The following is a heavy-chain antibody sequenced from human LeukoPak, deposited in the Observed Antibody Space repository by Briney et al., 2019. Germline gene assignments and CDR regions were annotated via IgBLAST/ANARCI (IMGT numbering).Heavy chain of an antibody. J-gene: IGHJ4*02. CDR3: AKDGRAEILLWFGELYRPLYYFDY. Sequence: GGSLRLSCAASGFTFSSYAMSWVRLAPGKGLEWVSAISGSGGSTYYADSVKGRFTISRDNSKNTLYLQMNSLRAEDTAVYYCAKDGRAEILLWFGELYRPLYYFDYWGQGTLVTVSS. D-gene: IGHD3-10*01. V-gene: IGHV3-23*01. CDR1: GFTFSSYA. CDR2: ISGSGGST.